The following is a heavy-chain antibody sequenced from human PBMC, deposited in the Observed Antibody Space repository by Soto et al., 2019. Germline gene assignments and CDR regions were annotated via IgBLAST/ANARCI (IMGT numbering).Heavy chain of an antibody. V-gene: IGHV1-3*01. D-gene: IGHD3-16*01. CDR3: AKALRGGAMPGPDY. Sequence: GASVKVSCKASGYTFTSYAMHWVRQAPGQRLEWMGWINAGNGNTKYSQKFQGRVTITRDTSASTAYMELSSLRSEDTAVYYCAKALRGGAMPGPDYWGQGTLVTVSS. J-gene: IGHJ4*02. CDR1: GYTFTSYA. CDR2: INAGNGNT.